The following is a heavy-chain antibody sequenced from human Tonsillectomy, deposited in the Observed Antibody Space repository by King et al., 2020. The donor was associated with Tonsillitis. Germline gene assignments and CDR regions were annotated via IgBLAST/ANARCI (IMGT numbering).Heavy chain of an antibody. V-gene: IGHV4-31*01. CDR3: ASGFQDYGDYSYYFDY. J-gene: IGHJ4*02. CDR1: GGSISSVGYF. CDR2: IYYSGST. Sequence: QLQESGPGLVKPSQTLSLTCTVSGGSISSVGYFWSWIRQHPGKGLEWVGYIYYSGSTYYNPSLKSLVTISVDTSKNHFSLRLSSVTAADTAVYYCASGFQDYGDYSYYFDYWGQGSLVTVSS. D-gene: IGHD4-17*01.